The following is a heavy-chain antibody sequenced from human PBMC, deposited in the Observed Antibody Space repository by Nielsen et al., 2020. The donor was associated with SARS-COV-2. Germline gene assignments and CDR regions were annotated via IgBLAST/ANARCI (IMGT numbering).Heavy chain of an antibody. V-gene: IGHV4-39*07. CDR3: ATYTGQEWYFDL. Sequence: SETLSLTCTVSGGSISSSSYYWGWIRQPPGKGLEWIGSIYYSGSTYYNPSLKSRVTISVDTSKNQFSLKLSSVTAADTAVYYCATYTGQEWYFDLWGRGTLVTVSS. CDR1: GGSISSSSYY. J-gene: IGHJ2*01. D-gene: IGHD2-2*02. CDR2: IYYSGST.